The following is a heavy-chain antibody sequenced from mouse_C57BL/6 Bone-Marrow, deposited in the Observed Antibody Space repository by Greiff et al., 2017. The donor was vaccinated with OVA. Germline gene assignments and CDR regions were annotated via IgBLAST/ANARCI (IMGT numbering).Heavy chain of an antibody. V-gene: IGHV5-4*01. CDR2: ISDGGSYT. CDR3: AREGSYYGNYDRNFDV. J-gene: IGHJ1*03. Sequence: EVQLVESGGGLVKPGGSLKLSCAASGFTFSSYAMSWVRQTPEKRLEWVATISDGGSYTYYPDNVKGRFTISRDNAKNNLYLQMSHLKSEDTAMYYCAREGSYYGNYDRNFDVWGTGTTVTVSS. CDR1: GFTFSSYA. D-gene: IGHD2-10*01.